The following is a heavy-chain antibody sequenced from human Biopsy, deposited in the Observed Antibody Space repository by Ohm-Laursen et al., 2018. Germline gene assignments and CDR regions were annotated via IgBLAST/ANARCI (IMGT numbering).Heavy chain of an antibody. CDR1: GFTFSSYV. Sequence: SLRLSCAASGFTFSSYVMSWVRQAPGKGLEWVSTISGSGSTTYYADSVEGRFTISRDNSKNTLYLQMNSLRAEDTAVYYCAKDHCSGGTCYSDGPVFDFWGQGTLVTVSS. CDR2: ISGSGSTT. J-gene: IGHJ4*02. V-gene: IGHV3-23*01. CDR3: AKDHCSGGTCYSDGPVFDF. D-gene: IGHD2-15*01.